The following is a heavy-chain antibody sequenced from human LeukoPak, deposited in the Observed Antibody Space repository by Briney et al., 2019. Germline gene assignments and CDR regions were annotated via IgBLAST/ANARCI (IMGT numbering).Heavy chain of an antibody. D-gene: IGHD4-17*01. V-gene: IGHV3-23*01. J-gene: IGHJ4*02. Sequence: GGSLRLSCAASGFTFSSYSMNWVRQAPGKGLEWVSVISGSGVRTYYADSVKGRFTISRDNSKNTLYLQMKSLRAEDTAVYHCAKDFGAPDYGDSGVIDYWGQGTLVTVSS. CDR3: AKDFGAPDYGDSGVIDY. CDR2: ISGSGVRT. CDR1: GFTFSSYS.